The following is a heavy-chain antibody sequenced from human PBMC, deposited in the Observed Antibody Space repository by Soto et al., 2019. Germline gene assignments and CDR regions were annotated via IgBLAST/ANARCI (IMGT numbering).Heavy chain of an antibody. CDR1: GGSISSYY. CDR2: IYYSGST. CDR3: AIVRGSGSYYNKGAEEYCNVYMDV. D-gene: IGHD3-10*01. V-gene: IGHV4-59*01. Sequence: QVQLQESGPGLVKPSETLSLTCTVSGGSISSYYWSWIRQPPGKGLEWIGYIYYSGSTNYNPSLMIRVTLSVVTSNNQFHLKRISVTAADTAVYYCAIVRGSGSYYNKGAEEYCNVYMDVCVKGTTVTVS. J-gene: IGHJ6*03.